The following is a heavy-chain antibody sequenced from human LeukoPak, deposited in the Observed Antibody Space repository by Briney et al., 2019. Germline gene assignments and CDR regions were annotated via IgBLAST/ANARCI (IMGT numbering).Heavy chain of an antibody. V-gene: IGHV1-24*01. Sequence: ASVKVSCKVSGYTLTELSMHWVRQAPGKGLEWMGGFDPEDGETIYAQKFQGRVTMTEGTSTDTAYMELSSLRSEDTAVYYCMVRGVIPPPFDYWGQGTLVTVSS. CDR3: MVRGVIPPPFDY. CDR1: GYTLTELS. CDR2: FDPEDGET. D-gene: IGHD3-10*01. J-gene: IGHJ4*02.